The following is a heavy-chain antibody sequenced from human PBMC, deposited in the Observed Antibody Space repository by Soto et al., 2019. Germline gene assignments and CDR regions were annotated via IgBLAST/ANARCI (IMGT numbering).Heavy chain of an antibody. V-gene: IGHV3-48*01. CDR2: ITPTSSTT. CDR1: GFTFSDYS. CDR3: ARDGGHDEVF. Sequence: EVQLVESGGGLVQPGGSLRLSCAASGFTFSDYSMNWVRQAPGKGLEWISYITPTSSTTYYADYVKGRFTISRDNAKNSLYLQMNSLRAEDTAMYYCARDGGHDEVFCGQGTLVTVSS. D-gene: IGHD2-15*01. J-gene: IGHJ4*02.